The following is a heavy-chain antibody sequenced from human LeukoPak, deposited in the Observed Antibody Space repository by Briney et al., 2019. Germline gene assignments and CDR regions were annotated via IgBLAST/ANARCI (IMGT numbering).Heavy chain of an antibody. D-gene: IGHD3-22*01. Sequence: PSETLPPTCPVPGGPLSSSSYSWGWIRQPPGKGLEWIGSIYYSGSTYYNPSLKSRVTISVDTSKNQFSLKLSSVTAADTAVYYCARRPRITMIVVDWGQGTLVTVSS. CDR2: IYYSGST. V-gene: IGHV4-39*01. J-gene: IGHJ4*02. CDR1: GGPLSSSSYS. CDR3: ARRPRITMIVVD.